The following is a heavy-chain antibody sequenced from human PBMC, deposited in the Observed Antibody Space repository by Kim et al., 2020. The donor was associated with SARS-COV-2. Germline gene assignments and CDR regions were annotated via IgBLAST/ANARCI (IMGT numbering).Heavy chain of an antibody. CDR2: FDPEDGET. CDR3: ATGAAAGKSNWFDP. CDR1: GYTLTELS. V-gene: IGHV1-24*01. J-gene: IGHJ5*02. Sequence: ASVKVSCKVSGYTLTELSMHWVRQAPGKGLEWMGGFDPEDGETIYAQKFQGRVTMIEDTSTDTAYMELSSLRSEDTAVYYCATGAAAGKSNWFDPWGQGTLVTVSS. D-gene: IGHD6-13*01.